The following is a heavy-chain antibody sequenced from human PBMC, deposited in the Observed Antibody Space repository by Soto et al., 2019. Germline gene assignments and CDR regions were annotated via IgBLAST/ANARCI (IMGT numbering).Heavy chain of an antibody. CDR1: GFTFSSYA. J-gene: IGHJ4*02. CDR3: AKERYTGSFGTSDY. V-gene: IGHV3-23*01. D-gene: IGHD1-26*01. Sequence: EVQLLESGGGLVQPGGSLRLSCAASGFTFSSYAMTWVRQAPGKGLHWVSGISGSASSTNYADSVKGRFTISRDNSKNTLYLQMNSLRAEDTAVYYCAKERYTGSFGTSDYWGQGTLVTVSS. CDR2: ISGSASST.